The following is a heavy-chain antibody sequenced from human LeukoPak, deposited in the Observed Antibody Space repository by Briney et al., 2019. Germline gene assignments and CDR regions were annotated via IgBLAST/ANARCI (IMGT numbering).Heavy chain of an antibody. D-gene: IGHD5-24*01. CDR2: ISSSSSYI. J-gene: IGHJ4*02. CDR1: GFILRDYS. CDR3: ARVAVGDGYNL. Sequence: GGSLRLSCAASGFILRDYSMNWVRQAPRKGLGWVSFISSSSSYIYYADSVKGRFTISRDNAKNSLYLQMNSLRAEDTAVYYCARVAVGDGYNLWGQGTLVTVSS. V-gene: IGHV3-21*01.